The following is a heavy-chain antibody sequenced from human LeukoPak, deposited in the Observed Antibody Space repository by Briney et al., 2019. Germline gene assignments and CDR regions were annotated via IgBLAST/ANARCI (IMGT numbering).Heavy chain of an antibody. Sequence: GASVKVSCKPSGYSFTDYYMRWVRQAPGQGLEWMGWINPNSGGTSSAQKFQGRVTMTRDTSITTVYMEVSWLTSVDTAIYYCARADRLHGGPYLIGPWGQGTLVTVSS. J-gene: IGHJ5*02. CDR2: INPNSGGT. V-gene: IGHV1-2*02. CDR1: GYSFTDYY. CDR3: ARADRLHGGPYLIGP. D-gene: IGHD2-21*01.